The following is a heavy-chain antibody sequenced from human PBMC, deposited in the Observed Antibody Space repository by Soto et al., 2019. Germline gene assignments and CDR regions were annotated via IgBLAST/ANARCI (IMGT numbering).Heavy chain of an antibody. CDR2: IIPIFGTA. Sequence: QVQLVQSGAEVKKPGSSVKVSCKASGGTFSSYAISWVRQAPGQGLEWMGGIIPIFGTANYAQKFQGRVTITADESTSTAYMELSSLRSDDTAVYYCARSCSSTSCLPYYYYGMDVWGQGTTVTVSS. D-gene: IGHD2-2*01. J-gene: IGHJ6*02. V-gene: IGHV1-69*01. CDR1: GGTFSSYA. CDR3: ARSCSSTSCLPYYYYGMDV.